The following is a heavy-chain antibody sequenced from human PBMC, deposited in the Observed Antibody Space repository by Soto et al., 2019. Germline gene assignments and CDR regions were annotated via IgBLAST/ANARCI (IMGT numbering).Heavy chain of an antibody. V-gene: IGHV4-4*02. CDR3: ARDGTNGDNLGY. D-gene: IGHD1-1*01. J-gene: IGHJ4*02. CDR1: GDSIRSSW. Sequence: QVQLQESGPGLVKPSGTLSLTCAVSGDSIRSSWWSWVRQPPGKGLEWIGEISHSGDTNYNPSLKTRVTMSVDKSKKQFSLELSSVTAADTAVYYCARDGTNGDNLGYWGQGTLVTVSS. CDR2: ISHSGDT.